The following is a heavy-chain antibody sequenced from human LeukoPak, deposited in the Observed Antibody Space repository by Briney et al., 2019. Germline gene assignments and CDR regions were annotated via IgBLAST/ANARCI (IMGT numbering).Heavy chain of an antibody. D-gene: IGHD6-19*01. V-gene: IGHV4-59*12. CDR1: GGSISSYY. CDR3: ASCIAVADYFNDY. Sequence: SETLSLTCTVSGGSISSYYWSWIRQPPGKGLEWIGYIYYSGSTNYNPSLKSRVTISVDTSKNQFSLKLSSVTAADTAVYYCASCIAVADYFNDYWGQGTLVTVSS. J-gene: IGHJ4*02. CDR2: IYYSGST.